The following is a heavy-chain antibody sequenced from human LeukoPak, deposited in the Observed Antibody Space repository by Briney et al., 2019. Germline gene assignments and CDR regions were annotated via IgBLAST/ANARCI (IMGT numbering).Heavy chain of an antibody. V-gene: IGHV1-18*04. D-gene: IGHD6-19*01. CDR1: GYTFTSYY. CDR2: ISAYNGNT. Sequence: ASVKVSCKASGYTFTSYYMHWVRQAPGQGLEWMGWISAYNGNTNYAQKLQGRVTMTTDTSTSTAYMELRSLRSDDTAVYYCARVVAGWFDPWGQGTLVTVSS. J-gene: IGHJ5*02. CDR3: ARVVAGWFDP.